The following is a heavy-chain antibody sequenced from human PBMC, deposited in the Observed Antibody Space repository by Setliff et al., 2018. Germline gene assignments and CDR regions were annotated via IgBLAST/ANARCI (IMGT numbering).Heavy chain of an antibody. CDR2: IYYSGTT. J-gene: IGHJ4*02. V-gene: IGHV4-59*11. CDR3: ARGRGSGGNPLWY. CDR1: GGSIISHY. Sequence: TLSLTCTVSGGSIISHYWNWIRQTPGKGLEWIGYIYYSGTTNYNPSLKSRVTISVDTSKNHFSLRLSSATAADTAVYYCARGRGSGGNPLWYWGQGTLVTVSS. D-gene: IGHD2-15*01.